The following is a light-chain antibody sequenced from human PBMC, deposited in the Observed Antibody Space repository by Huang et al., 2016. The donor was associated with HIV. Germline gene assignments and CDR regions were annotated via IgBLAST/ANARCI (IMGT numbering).Light chain of an antibody. Sequence: DIQMTQSPSSLSASVGDRVTITCRARQDIRSNLAWFQQTPGNAPKSLIYDASTLQSGVPSKVSGNGYGTDFTLTISSLQPEDIATYYCQQSNTFPLTFGGGTKVEI. CDR3: QQSNTFPLT. CDR1: QDIRSN. CDR2: DAS. J-gene: IGKJ4*01. V-gene: IGKV1-16*02.